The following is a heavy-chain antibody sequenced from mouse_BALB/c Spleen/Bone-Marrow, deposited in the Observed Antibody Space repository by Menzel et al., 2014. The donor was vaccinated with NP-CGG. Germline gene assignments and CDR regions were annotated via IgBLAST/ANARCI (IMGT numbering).Heavy chain of an antibody. CDR3: AREFLAGWNTNTGFSL. V-gene: IGHV5-6-5*01. D-gene: IGHD5-1-1*01. J-gene: IGHJ3*02. Sequence: EESGGRLVTPGTPLTLACTISGFSLSNYAMSWVRQAPGRGLEWIGIISHTDTTYYASWAKGRFSISKTSTTVDLKIISPTTEDTATYFCAREFLAGWNTNTGFSLWGQGTLVTVS. CDR1: GFSLSNYA. CDR2: ISHTDTT.